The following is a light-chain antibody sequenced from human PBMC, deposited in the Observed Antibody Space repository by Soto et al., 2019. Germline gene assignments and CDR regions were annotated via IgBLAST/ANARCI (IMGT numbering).Light chain of an antibody. CDR2: AAS. Sequence: DIQMTQSPSSLSASVGDRVTITCRASQDIRNCLAWYQQKPGKIPELLIYAASTFHSGVPSRFSGSGYGTYFTLTITTLQPEDVATYYCQEYDVVPLTFGGGTKVEIK. V-gene: IGKV1-27*01. J-gene: IGKJ4*01. CDR3: QEYDVVPLT. CDR1: QDIRNC.